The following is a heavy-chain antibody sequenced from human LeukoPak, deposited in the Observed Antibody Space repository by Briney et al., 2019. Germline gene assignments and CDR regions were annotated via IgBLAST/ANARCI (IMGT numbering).Heavy chain of an antibody. J-gene: IGHJ4*02. V-gene: IGHV1-2*02. Sequence: ASVNVSCKASGYTFTGYYMHWVRQAPGQGLEWMGWINPNSGDTNYAQKFQGRVTMTRDTSISTAYMELSRLRSDDTAVYYCAREDTAMVTSFDYWGQGTLVTVSS. CDR1: GYTFTGYY. CDR2: INPNSGDT. CDR3: AREDTAMVTSFDY. D-gene: IGHD5-18*01.